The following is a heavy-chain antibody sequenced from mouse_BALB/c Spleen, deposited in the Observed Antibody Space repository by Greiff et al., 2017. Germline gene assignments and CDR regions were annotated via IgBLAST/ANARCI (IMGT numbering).Heavy chain of an antibody. D-gene: IGHD1-1*01. CDR1: GYTFTDYA. V-gene: IGHV1S137*01. J-gene: IGHJ3*01. CDR2: ISTYYGDA. CDR3: ASPYGSSYEGFAY. Sequence: QVHVKQSGAELVRPGVSVKISCKGSGYTFTDYAMHWVKQSHAKSLEWIGVISTYYGDASYNQKFKGKATMTVDKSTSTAYMELARLTSEDSAIYYCASPYGSSYEGFAYWGQGTLVTVSA.